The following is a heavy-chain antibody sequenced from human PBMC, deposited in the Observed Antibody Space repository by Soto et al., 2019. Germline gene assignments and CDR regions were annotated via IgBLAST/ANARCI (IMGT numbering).Heavy chain of an antibody. CDR3: ARDGGRGQYYLDY. Sequence: PGGSLRRSCADSGCSFSSYEMNWVRQAPGKGLEWGSYISSSGSTIYYADSGKGRFTISRDNAKNSLYLQMNSLRAEDTAVYYCARDGGRGQYYLDYWPQGTLVIVTS. CDR1: GCSFSSYE. J-gene: IGHJ4*02. D-gene: IGHD3-16*01. V-gene: IGHV3-48*03. CDR2: ISSSGSTI.